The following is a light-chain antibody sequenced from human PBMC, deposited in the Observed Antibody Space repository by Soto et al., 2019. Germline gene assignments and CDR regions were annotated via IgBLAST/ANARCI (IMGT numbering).Light chain of an antibody. CDR3: SSYTSSSTL. CDR1: SSDVGAYSY. V-gene: IGLV2-14*03. CDR2: DVT. J-gene: IGLJ2*01. Sequence: QSVLTQPASVSGSPGQSITISCTGTSSDVGAYSYVSWYQQHPGKAPKLIIYDVTYRPAGVSNRFSGSKSGNTASLTISGLQAVDEADYYCSSYTSSSTLFGGGTKLTVL.